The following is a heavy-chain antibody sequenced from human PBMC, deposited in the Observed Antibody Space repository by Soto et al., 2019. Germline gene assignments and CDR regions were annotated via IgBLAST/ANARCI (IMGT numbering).Heavy chain of an antibody. CDR1: GYTFTSYG. CDR3: ANWEGAHHGKGV. Sequence: ASVKVSCKASGYTFTSYGISWVRQAPGQGLEWMGGIIAYIGNTNYAQKLQGRVTMTTDTSTSTAYMELRSLRSDDTAVYYCANWEGAHHGKGVWGQGTTGPGSS. D-gene: IGHD1-26*01. CDR2: IIAYIGNT. J-gene: IGHJ6*02. V-gene: IGHV1-18*01.